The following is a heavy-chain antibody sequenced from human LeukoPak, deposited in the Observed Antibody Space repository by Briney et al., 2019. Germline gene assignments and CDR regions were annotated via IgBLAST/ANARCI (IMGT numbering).Heavy chain of an antibody. CDR3: ARDFHDSSGYYYGDFDY. Sequence: SVKVSCKASGGTFSSYAISWVRQAPGQGLEWMGRIIPILGIANYAQKFQGKVTITADKSTSTAYMELSSLRSEDTAVYYCARDFHDSSGYYYGDFDYWGQGTLVTVSS. J-gene: IGHJ4*02. D-gene: IGHD3-22*01. CDR2: IIPILGIA. V-gene: IGHV1-69*04. CDR1: GGTFSSYA.